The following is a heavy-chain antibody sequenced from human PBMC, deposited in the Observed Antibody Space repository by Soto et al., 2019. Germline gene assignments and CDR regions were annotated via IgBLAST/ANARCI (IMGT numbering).Heavy chain of an antibody. Sequence: QVRLVESGGGVVQPGRSLRLSCAASGFTFRRDGMHWVRQAPGKGLEWVAVISYDGRNRYYADSVKGRFAISRDDSKNTLFLQMNSLRAEDTAVYYCAKDRSNSCTFDYWGLGTLVTVSS. D-gene: IGHD6-13*01. CDR2: ISYDGRNR. J-gene: IGHJ4*02. CDR3: AKDRSNSCTFDY. V-gene: IGHV3-30*18. CDR1: GFTFRRDG.